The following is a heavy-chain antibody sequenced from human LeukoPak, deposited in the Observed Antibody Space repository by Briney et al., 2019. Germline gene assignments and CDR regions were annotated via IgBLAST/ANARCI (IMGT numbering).Heavy chain of an antibody. CDR2: INHSGST. J-gene: IGHJ4*02. V-gene: IGHV4-34*01. Sequence: SETLSLTCAVYGGSFSGYYWSWIRQPPGKGLERIGEINHSGSTNYNPSLKSRVTISVDTSKNQFSLKLSSVTAADTAVYYCARVWGWLQFYLFDYWGQGTLVTVSS. CDR1: GGSFSGYY. D-gene: IGHD5-24*01. CDR3: ARVWGWLQFYLFDY.